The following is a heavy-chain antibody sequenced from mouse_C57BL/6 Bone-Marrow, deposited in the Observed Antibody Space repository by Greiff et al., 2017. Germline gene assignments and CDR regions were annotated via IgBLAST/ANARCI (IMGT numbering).Heavy chain of an antibody. D-gene: IGHD2-2*01. CDR1: GYTFTGYW. Sequence: QVQLQQSGAELMKPGASVKLSCKATGYTFTGYWIEWVKQSPGHGLEWIGEILPGSGSTNYNGKFKGKATFTADTSSNTAYMQLSSLPTEDSAIYYYAREGLRRDFDYWGQGTTLTVSS. CDR2: ILPGSGST. CDR3: AREGLRRDFDY. J-gene: IGHJ2*01. V-gene: IGHV1-9*01.